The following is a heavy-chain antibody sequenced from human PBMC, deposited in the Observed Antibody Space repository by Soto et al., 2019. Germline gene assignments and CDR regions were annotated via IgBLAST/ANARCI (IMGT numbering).Heavy chain of an antibody. J-gene: IGHJ3*02. Sequence: SETLSLTCAVSGGSISSSNCWSWVRQPQGKGLEWIGEIYHSGSTNYDPSLKSRVTISVDKSKNQFSLKLSSVTAADTAVYYCARDSRYFDWLGAFDIWGQGTMVTVSS. CDR2: IYHSGST. CDR1: GGSISSSNC. V-gene: IGHV4-4*02. CDR3: ARDSRYFDWLGAFDI. D-gene: IGHD3-9*01.